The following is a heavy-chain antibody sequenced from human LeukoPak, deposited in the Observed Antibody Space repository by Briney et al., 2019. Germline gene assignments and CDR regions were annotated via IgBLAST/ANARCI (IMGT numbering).Heavy chain of an antibody. D-gene: IGHD3-16*02. CDR1: GGTFSSYA. CDR3: ARRLTGVWGSYRYQGFGPSDY. Sequence: SVKVSCKASGGTFSSYAISWVRQAPGQGLEWMGGIIPIFGTANYAQKFQGRVTITADESTSTAYMELSSLRSEDTAVYYCARRLTGVWGSYRYQGFGPSDYWGQGTLVTVSS. J-gene: IGHJ4*02. V-gene: IGHV1-69*13. CDR2: IIPIFGTA.